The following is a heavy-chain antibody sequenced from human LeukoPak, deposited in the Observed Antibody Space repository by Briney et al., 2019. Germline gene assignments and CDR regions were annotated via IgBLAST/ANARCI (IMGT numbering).Heavy chain of an antibody. D-gene: IGHD2-2*01. J-gene: IGHJ6*02. V-gene: IGHV3-23*01. Sequence: GGSLRLSCVASGFTFSSQAMSWVRQAPGKGLEWVSAISGSGGTAYQAESVKGRFTISRDNSKNTLYLQMNSLRAEDAAVYYCAKGSTTLWDVWGRGTTVTVSS. CDR1: GFTFSSQA. CDR2: ISGSGGTA. CDR3: AKGSTTLWDV.